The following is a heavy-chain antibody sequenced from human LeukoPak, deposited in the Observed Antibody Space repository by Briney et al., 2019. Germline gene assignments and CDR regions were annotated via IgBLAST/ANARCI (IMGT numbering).Heavy chain of an antibody. Sequence: GGSLRLSRAASGFTFSSYRMKWVRQAPGKGLEWVSYISTTSSTIYYADSVKGRFTISRDNAKNSLYLQMNSLRAEDTAVYYCAELGITMIGGVWGKGTTVTISS. J-gene: IGHJ6*04. D-gene: IGHD3-10*02. V-gene: IGHV3-48*04. CDR3: AELGITMIGGV. CDR2: ISTTSSTI. CDR1: GFTFSSYR.